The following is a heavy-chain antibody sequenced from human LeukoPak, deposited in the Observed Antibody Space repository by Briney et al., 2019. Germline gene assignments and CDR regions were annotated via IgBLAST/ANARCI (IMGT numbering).Heavy chain of an antibody. V-gene: IGHV3-9*01. CDR1: GFTFDDYA. Sequence: LSGGSLRLSCAASGFTFDDYAMHWVRQAPGKGLEWVSGISWNSGSIGYADSVKGRFTISRDNAKNSLYLQMNSLRAEDTALYYCAKGYYYDSSGYFDYWGQGTLVTVSS. D-gene: IGHD3-22*01. J-gene: IGHJ4*02. CDR3: AKGYYYDSSGYFDY. CDR2: ISWNSGSI.